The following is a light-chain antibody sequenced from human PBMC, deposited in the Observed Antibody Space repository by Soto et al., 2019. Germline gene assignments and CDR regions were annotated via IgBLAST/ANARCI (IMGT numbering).Light chain of an antibody. CDR3: SSYGGNDWV. CDR2: GNI. CDR1: SSNLGAGYD. Sequence: QSVLTQPPSVSGAPGQRVTISCTGSSSNLGAGYDVHWYQQFPRTAPKLLIYGNIKRPSGVPDRFSGSKSGTSASLAITGLQAEDEADYHCSSYGGNDWVFGGGTKLTVL. J-gene: IGLJ3*02. V-gene: IGLV1-40*01.